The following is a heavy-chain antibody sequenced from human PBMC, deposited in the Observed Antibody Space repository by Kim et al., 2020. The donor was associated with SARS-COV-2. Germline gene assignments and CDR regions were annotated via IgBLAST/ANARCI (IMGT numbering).Heavy chain of an antibody. Sequence: GGSLRLSCAASGFTFRSYGMHWVRQAPGKGLEWVAVISYDGSNKYYADSEKGRFTISRDNSKNTLYLQMNSLRAEDTAVYYCAKSRGVVAATLVFDYWGQGTLVTVSS. D-gene: IGHD2-15*01. V-gene: IGHV3-30*18. CDR2: ISYDGSNK. CDR1: GFTFRSYG. CDR3: AKSRGVVAATLVFDY. J-gene: IGHJ4*02.